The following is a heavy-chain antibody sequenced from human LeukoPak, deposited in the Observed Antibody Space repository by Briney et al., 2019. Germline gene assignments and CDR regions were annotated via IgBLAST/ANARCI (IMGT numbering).Heavy chain of an antibody. CDR1: GYTFTSYD. D-gene: IGHD5-12*01. Sequence: EASVKVSCKATGYTFTSYDINWVRQASGQRLEWMGWMNPNSGNTGFAQKFQGRLIMTRNTSISTAYMELSSLRSEDTAVYYCVRYAEFRRSGGYLYNWFDPWGQGTLVTVSS. CDR2: MNPNSGNT. V-gene: IGHV1-8*01. J-gene: IGHJ5*02. CDR3: VRYAEFRRSGGYLYNWFDP.